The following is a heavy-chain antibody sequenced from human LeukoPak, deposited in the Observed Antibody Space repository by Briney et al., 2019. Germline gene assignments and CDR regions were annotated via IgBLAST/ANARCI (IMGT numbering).Heavy chain of an antibody. CDR3: ARVGSSSRLWYYYGMDV. CDR1: GYTFTSYA. CDR2: INAGNGNT. J-gene: IGHJ6*02. V-gene: IGHV1-3*01. Sequence: ASVKVSCKASGYTFTSYAMHWVRQAPGQRLEWMGWINAGNGNTKYSQKFQGRVTITRDTSASTAYMELSSLRSEDTAVYYCARVGSSSRLWYYYGMDVWGQGTTVTVSS. D-gene: IGHD6-13*01.